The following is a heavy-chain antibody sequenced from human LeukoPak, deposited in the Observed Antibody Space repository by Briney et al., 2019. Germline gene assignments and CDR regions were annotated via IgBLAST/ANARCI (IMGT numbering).Heavy chain of an antibody. CDR3: AREYYYGSGSPYGMDV. CDR2: ISYDGSNK. Sequence: GGSLRLSCAASGFTFSSYGMHWVRQAPGKGLEWVAVISYDGSNKYYADSVKGRFTISRDNAKNSLYLQMNSLRAEDTAVYYCAREYYYGSGSPYGMDVWGQGTTVTVSS. D-gene: IGHD3-10*01. CDR1: GFTFSSYG. V-gene: IGHV3-30*03. J-gene: IGHJ6*02.